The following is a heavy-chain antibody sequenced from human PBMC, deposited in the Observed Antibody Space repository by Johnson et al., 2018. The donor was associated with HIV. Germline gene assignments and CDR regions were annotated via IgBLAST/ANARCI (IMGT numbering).Heavy chain of an antibody. CDR2: IKEDGSEK. D-gene: IGHD2-15*01. CDR1: GFTFSTYW. CDR3: ATDIVVVLAVTGTGAAFDI. J-gene: IGHJ3*02. V-gene: IGHV3-7*01. Sequence: SGGGLVQPGGSLRLSCAASGFTFSTYWMSWVRQAPGKGLEWVANIKEDGSEKYYVDSVKGRFTISRDNAKNSLYLQMNSLRAEDTAVYYCATDIVVVLAVTGTGAAFDIWGQGTMVTVSS.